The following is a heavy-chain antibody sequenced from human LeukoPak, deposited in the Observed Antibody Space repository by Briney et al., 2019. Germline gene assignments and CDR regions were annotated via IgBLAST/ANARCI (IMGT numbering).Heavy chain of an antibody. D-gene: IGHD2-21*02. V-gene: IGHV5-51*01. J-gene: IGHJ4*02. Sequence: GESRQISSVASVSRFTSHWITGVGQLPGKGLDWMGMIYPGDSDTGYSPSFEGQVTISADKSINTAYLQWSSLTASDTGMFYCARLASLTAPGKATGQRYFDLWGQGTLVTVSS. CDR2: IYPGDSDT. CDR3: ARLASLTAPGKATGQRYFDL. CDR1: VSRFTSHW.